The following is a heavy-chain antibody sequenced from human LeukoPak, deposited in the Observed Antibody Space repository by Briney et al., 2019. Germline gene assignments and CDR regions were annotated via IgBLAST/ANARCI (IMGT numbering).Heavy chain of an antibody. CDR3: VSFYETY. V-gene: IGHV3-74*01. J-gene: IGHJ4*02. Sequence: PGGSLRLSCAASGHYWMHWVRQAPGKGLVWVSHINSDGSWTSYADSVKGRFTISKDNAKNTVYLQMNNLRVEDTAVYYCVSFYETYWGRGTLVTVSS. CDR2: INSDGSWT. D-gene: IGHD2-2*01. CDR1: GHYW.